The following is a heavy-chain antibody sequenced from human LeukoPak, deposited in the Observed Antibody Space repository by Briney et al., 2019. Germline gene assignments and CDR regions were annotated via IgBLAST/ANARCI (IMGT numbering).Heavy chain of an antibody. V-gene: IGHV5-51*01. CDR3: ARAHTLDRITKYYFDY. Sequence: GESLKISCKGSGYSFTNYWIGWVRQMPGKGLEWMGIIYPGDSDARYSPSFHGQVTISADKSISTAYLQWSSRKASDTAMYYCARAHTLDRITKYYFDYWGQGTLVTVSS. CDR1: GYSFTNYW. CDR2: IYPGDSDA. J-gene: IGHJ4*02. D-gene: IGHD5-24*01.